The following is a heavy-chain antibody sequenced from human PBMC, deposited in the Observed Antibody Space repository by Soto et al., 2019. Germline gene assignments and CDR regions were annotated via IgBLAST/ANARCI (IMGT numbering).Heavy chain of an antibody. CDR3: ARDTGGSYDF. CDR2: TRNKANSYTT. V-gene: IGHV3-72*01. J-gene: IGHJ4*02. D-gene: IGHD1-26*01. CDR1: GFTFSDYY. Sequence: EVQLVESGGGLVQPGGSLRLSCAASGFTFSDYYMDWVRQLPGKGLEWVGRTRNKANSYTTEYAPSVKDRFTISRHDSEDSMYLQMNSLKTEDTAVYYCARDTGGSYDFWGQGALVTVSS.